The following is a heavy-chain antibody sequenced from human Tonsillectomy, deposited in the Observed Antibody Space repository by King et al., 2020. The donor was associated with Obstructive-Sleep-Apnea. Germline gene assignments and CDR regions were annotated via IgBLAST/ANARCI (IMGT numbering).Heavy chain of an antibody. Sequence: LQLQESGPGLVKPSETLSLTCSVSGGSISSSSYYLGWIRQPPGKGLEWIGTIYYSGSTYYNPSLMSRVTISVDTSKNQFSLKLSSVTAADTAVYYCARVGLTIFGVVYGLDVWGQGTTVTVSS. CDR2: IYYSGST. J-gene: IGHJ6*02. V-gene: IGHV4-39*07. CDR3: ARVGLTIFGVVYGLDV. CDR1: GGSISSSSYY. D-gene: IGHD3-3*01.